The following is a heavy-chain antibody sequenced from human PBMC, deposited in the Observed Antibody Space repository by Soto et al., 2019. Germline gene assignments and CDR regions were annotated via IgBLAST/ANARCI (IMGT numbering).Heavy chain of an antibody. CDR1: GGSISSSSYY. Sequence: SETLSLTCTVSGGSISSSSYYWGWIRQPPGKGLEWIGSIYYSGSTYYNPSLKSRVTVSVDTSKNQFSLKLSSVTAADTAVYYCARVSSSERSWPGWFDPWGQGTLVTVSS. V-gene: IGHV4-39*07. CDR3: ARVSSSERSWPGWFDP. J-gene: IGHJ5*02. CDR2: IYYSGST. D-gene: IGHD2-2*01.